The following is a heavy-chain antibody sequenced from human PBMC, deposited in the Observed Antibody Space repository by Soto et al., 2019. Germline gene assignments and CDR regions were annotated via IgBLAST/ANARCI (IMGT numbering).Heavy chain of an antibody. J-gene: IGHJ4*02. CDR3: ATVSYGDSLFFDY. CDR2: LYNTGST. D-gene: IGHD4-17*01. V-gene: IGHV4-59*01. Sequence: SETLSVTCTVSGGSLSRYYWSWIRPTPGKGLEWIGYLYNTGSTIYNPSLESRVTISADTSKNQFSLKLNSVTAADTAVYYCATVSYGDSLFFDYWGQGTLVTVSS. CDR1: GGSLSRYY.